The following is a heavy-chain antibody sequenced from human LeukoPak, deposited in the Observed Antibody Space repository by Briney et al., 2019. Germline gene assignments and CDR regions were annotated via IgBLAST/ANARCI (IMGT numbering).Heavy chain of an antibody. CDR2: ISGSGSRI. V-gene: IGHV3-48*04. Sequence: GGSLRLSCAASGFTFSSYSMNWVRQTPGKGLEWVSYISGSGSRIDYADSVKGRFTISRDNAKNSLYLQMNSLRAEDTAVYYCARMNYVSSGWGAPFDYWGQGTLVTVSS. J-gene: IGHJ4*02. CDR1: GFTFSSYS. D-gene: IGHD1-7*01. CDR3: ARMNYVSSGWGAPFDY.